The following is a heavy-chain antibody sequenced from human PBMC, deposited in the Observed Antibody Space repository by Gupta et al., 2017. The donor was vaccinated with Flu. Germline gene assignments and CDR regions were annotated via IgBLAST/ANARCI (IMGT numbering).Heavy chain of an antibody. V-gene: IGHV3-66*02. CDR3: ARDLSDSSDTAMVTIGGMDV. J-gene: IGHJ6*02. D-gene: IGHD5-18*01. CDR2: IYSGGST. Sequence: EVQLVESGGGLVQPGGSLRLSCAASGFTVSSNYMSWVRQAPGKGLEWVSVIYSGGSTYYADSVKGRFTISRDNSKNTLYLQMNSLRAEDTAVYYCARDLSDSSDTAMVTIGGMDVWGQGTTVTVSS. CDR1: GFTVSSNY.